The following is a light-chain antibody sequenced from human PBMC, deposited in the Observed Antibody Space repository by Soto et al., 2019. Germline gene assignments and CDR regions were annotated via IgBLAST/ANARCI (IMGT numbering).Light chain of an antibody. CDR2: DTS. Sequence: EIVMTQSPDTLSVSPGERATLSCRASQSVSGNLAWYQQKPGQAPRLLIYDTSTRATGIPDRFSGSGSGTDFTLTISRLEPEDFAVYYCQQYGSSPITFGQGTRLEI. CDR3: QQYGSSPIT. V-gene: IGKV3-20*01. J-gene: IGKJ5*01. CDR1: QSVSGN.